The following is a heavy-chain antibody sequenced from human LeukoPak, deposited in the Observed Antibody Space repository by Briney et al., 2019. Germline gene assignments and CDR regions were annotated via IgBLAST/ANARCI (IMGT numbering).Heavy chain of an antibody. CDR2: ISGSSGII. CDR1: GFTFNTYT. J-gene: IGHJ4*02. V-gene: IGHV3-48*01. D-gene: IGHD2-2*01. CDR3: ARPAADY. Sequence: GGSLRLSCAASGFTFNTYTMNWVRQAPGKGLEWVSYISGSSGIIDYADSVRGRFTISRDNSKNTLYLQMNSLRAEDTAVYYCARPAADYWGQGTLVTVSS.